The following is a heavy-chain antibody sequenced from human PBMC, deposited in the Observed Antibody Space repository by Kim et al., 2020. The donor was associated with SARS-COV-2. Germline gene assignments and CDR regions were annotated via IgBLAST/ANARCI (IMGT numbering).Heavy chain of an antibody. J-gene: IGHJ5*02. D-gene: IGHD2-2*02. CDR2: IYYSGST. CDR3: ARHAILVVPAAIPKFFGRNWFDP. Sequence: SETLSLTCTVSGGSISSSSYYWGWIRQPPGKGLEWIGSIYYSGSTYYNPSLKSRVTISVDTSKNQFSLKLSSVTAADTAVYYCARHAILVVPAAIPKFFGRNWFDPWGQGTLVTVSS. CDR1: GGSISSSSYY. V-gene: IGHV4-39*01.